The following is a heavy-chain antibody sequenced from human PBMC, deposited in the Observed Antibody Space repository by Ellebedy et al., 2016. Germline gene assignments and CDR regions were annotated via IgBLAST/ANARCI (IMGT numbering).Heavy chain of an antibody. J-gene: IGHJ3*02. CDR2: ISYDGNDK. D-gene: IGHD4-23*01. V-gene: IGHV3-30*03. CDR1: GFAFSRYG. Sequence: GGSLRLXXVASGFAFSRYGIHWVRQAPGKGLEWVAVISYDGNDKYYTDSVKGRFIISRDSPKNTLYLQMNSLRAEDTAMYYCATRSYGGFDIWGRGTMVTVSS. CDR3: ATRSYGGFDI.